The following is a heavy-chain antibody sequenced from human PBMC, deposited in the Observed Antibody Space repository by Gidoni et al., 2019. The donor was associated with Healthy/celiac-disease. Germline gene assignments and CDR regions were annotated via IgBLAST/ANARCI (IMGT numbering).Heavy chain of an antibody. D-gene: IGHD4-17*01. V-gene: IGHV3-30*18. CDR2: ISYDGSNK. Sequence: QVQLVESGGGVVQPGRSLRLSCAASGFTFSSYGMHWVRQAPGKGLEWVAVISYDGSNKYYADSVKGRFTISRDNSKNTLYLQMNSLRAEDTAVYYCAKDRGDQLKTYYYYGMDVWGQGTTVTVSS. CDR3: AKDRGDQLKTYYYYGMDV. J-gene: IGHJ6*02. CDR1: GFTFSSYG.